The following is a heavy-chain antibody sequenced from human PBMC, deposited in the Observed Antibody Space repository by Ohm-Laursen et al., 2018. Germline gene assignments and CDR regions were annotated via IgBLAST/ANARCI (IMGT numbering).Heavy chain of an antibody. CDR3: ARAQRLVASANDY. CDR1: GFTFSSDW. CDR2: IKGDGSET. V-gene: IGHV3-74*01. D-gene: IGHD5-12*01. J-gene: IGHJ4*02. Sequence: SLRLSCAASGFTFSSDWMHWVRQAPGEGLVWVSRIKGDGSETNYADSVKGRFTISRDNAKNTLYLQMNSLRGDDTAVYYCARAQRLVASANDYWGQGTLVTASS.